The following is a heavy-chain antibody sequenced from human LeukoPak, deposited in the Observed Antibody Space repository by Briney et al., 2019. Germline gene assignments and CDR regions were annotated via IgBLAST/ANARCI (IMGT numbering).Heavy chain of an antibody. Sequence: GGSLRLSCAASGFTFRSYAMHWVRQAPGKGLEWVAVMSYDGSNKYYADSVRGRFTISRDNSKNTLHLQMNSLRVEDTAVYYCARGAVAGTWPGSFDLWGQGTMVTVSS. J-gene: IGHJ3*01. CDR2: MSYDGSNK. CDR1: GFTFRSYA. D-gene: IGHD6-19*01. CDR3: ARGAVAGTWPGSFDL. V-gene: IGHV3-30-3*01.